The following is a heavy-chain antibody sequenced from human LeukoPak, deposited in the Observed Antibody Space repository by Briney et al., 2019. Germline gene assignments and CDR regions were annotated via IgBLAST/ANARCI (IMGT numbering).Heavy chain of an antibody. CDR2: IINSGGST. Sequence: GGSLRLSCAASGSTFTSYAMNWVRQAPGKGLEWVSTIINSGGSTYYADSVKGRFTISRDNSKNTLYLQMNSLRAEDTAVYYCAKDIYGDYGGLDYWGQGTLVTVSS. V-gene: IGHV3-23*01. CDR3: AKDIYGDYGGLDY. J-gene: IGHJ4*02. CDR1: GSTFTSYA. D-gene: IGHD4-17*01.